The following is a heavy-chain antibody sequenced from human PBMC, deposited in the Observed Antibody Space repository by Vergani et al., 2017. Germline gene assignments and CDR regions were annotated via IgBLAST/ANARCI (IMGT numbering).Heavy chain of an antibody. Sequence: QVQLVQSGAEVKKPGASVKVSCKASGYTFTSYYMHWVRQAPGQGLEWMGIINPSGGSTSYAQKFQGRVTMTRDTSTSTVYMELSSLRAEDTAVYYCAKDVRITIFGVAVKSFYFDYWGQGTLVTVSS. CDR2: INPSGGST. CDR3: AKDVRITIFGVAVKSFYFDY. V-gene: IGHV1-46*01. D-gene: IGHD3-3*01. CDR1: GYTFTSYY. J-gene: IGHJ4*02.